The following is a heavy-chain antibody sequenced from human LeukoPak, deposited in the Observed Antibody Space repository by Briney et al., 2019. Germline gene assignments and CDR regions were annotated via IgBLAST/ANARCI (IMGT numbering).Heavy chain of an antibody. Sequence: PGGSLRLSCAASGFTFSSYAMTWVRQAPRKGLEWVSAMRDSGDSTYYADSVTGRFTISRDNSKNTLYLKMNSLRAEDTAVYCCAKDSYGSGSYSPDYWGQGTLVTVSS. CDR1: GFTFSSYA. V-gene: IGHV3-23*01. D-gene: IGHD3-10*01. CDR3: AKDSYGSGSYSPDY. J-gene: IGHJ4*02. CDR2: MRDSGDST.